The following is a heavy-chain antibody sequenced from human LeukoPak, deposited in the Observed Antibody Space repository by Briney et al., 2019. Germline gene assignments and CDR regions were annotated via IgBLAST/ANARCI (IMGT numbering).Heavy chain of an antibody. CDR1: GGSISSSNW. Sequence: SETLSLTCAVSGGSISSSNWWSWVRQPPGKGLEWIGEIYHSGSTNYNPSLKSRVTISVDKSKNQFSLKLSSVTAADTAVYYCARKGGGGLHPPRNGFAPGGRGPLFTVSS. CDR2: IYHSGST. CDR3: ARKGGGGLHPPRNGFAP. D-gene: IGHD2-8*01. J-gene: IGHJ5*02. V-gene: IGHV4-4*02.